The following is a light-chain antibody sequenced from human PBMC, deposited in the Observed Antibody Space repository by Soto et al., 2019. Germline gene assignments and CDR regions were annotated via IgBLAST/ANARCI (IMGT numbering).Light chain of an antibody. V-gene: IGKV1-9*01. CDR2: AAS. J-gene: IGKJ2*01. Sequence: IQLTESPSSLSASVGDRVTISWRASQGNNSFVAWYQQKSGKAPKLLIYAASTLQSGVPSRFSGSGSGTDFTLTISSLQPEDFATYYCQQLNDRRFSFGQGTKVDIK. CDR1: QGNNSF. CDR3: QQLNDRRFS.